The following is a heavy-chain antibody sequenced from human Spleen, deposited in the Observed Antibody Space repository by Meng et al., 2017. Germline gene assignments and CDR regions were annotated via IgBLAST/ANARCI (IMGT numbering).Heavy chain of an antibody. CDR3: ASYNSGWPQFDS. CDR1: GGSITITKW. CDR2: IYHSGSA. J-gene: IGHJ4*02. V-gene: IGHV4-4*02. Sequence: GPGLGKPSATLSLPCAVPGGSITITKWWNWVRQTPGKGLEWIGEIYHSGSANYNPSLKSRVTMSLDKSKNQFSLKLGSVTAADTAVYYCASYNSGWPQFDSWGQGTLVTVSS. D-gene: IGHD6-19*01.